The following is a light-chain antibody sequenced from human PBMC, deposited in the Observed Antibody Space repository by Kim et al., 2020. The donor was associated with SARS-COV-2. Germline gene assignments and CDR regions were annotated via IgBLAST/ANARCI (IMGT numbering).Light chain of an antibody. V-gene: IGKV3D-15*01. CDR2: GAS. CDR3: QQYDKVPLT. CDR1: QTVSSN. Sequence: IVMTQSPVTLSISPGDRVTLSCRAGQTVSSNLAWYQQKPGQAPRLLIHGASIRATGIPPRFSGSGSGTYFSLSISSLQPEDVAVYYRQQYDKVPLTFGGGTKVDIK. J-gene: IGKJ4*01.